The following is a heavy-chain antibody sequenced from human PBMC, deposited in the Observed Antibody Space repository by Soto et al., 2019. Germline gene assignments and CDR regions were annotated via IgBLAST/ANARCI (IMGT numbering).Heavy chain of an antibody. CDR3: AKDFKVSGSHYGTLNYYYGMDV. D-gene: IGHD3-10*01. J-gene: IGHJ6*02. V-gene: IGHV3-30*18. CDR2: ISYDGYLK. CDR1: GFTFSTYG. Sequence: QVQLVESGGGVVQPGRSLRLSCAASGFTFSTYGMQWVRQAPGKGLEWVAVISYDGYLKYYVDAVKGRFTVARDNSTTTLFLEMNSLRVEDTAVYFCAKDFKVSGSHYGTLNYYYGMDVWGQGTTVTVSS.